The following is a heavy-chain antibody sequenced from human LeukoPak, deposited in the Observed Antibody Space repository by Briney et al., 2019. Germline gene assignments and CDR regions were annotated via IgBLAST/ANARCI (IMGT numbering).Heavy chain of an antibody. Sequence: PGGSLRLSCAASGFTFSSYSMNWVRQAPGKGLEWVSSISSSSSYIYCADSVKGRFTISRDNAKNSLYLQMNSLRAEDTAVYYCARDAPGIAAPMVYWGQGTLVTVSS. V-gene: IGHV3-21*01. CDR1: GFTFSSYS. CDR2: ISSSSSYI. D-gene: IGHD6-13*01. J-gene: IGHJ4*02. CDR3: ARDAPGIAAPMVY.